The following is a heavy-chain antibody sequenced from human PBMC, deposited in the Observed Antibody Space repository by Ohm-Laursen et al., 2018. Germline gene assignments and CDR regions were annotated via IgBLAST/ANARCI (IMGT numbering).Heavy chain of an antibody. CDR3: ARGSISGGNSIVFDY. D-gene: IGHD4-23*01. J-gene: IGHJ4*02. Sequence: SLRLSCAASGFTFSDYYMSWIRQAPGKGLEWVSQISGSGGSTYYADSMKGRFSISRDDSNNTLYLQMNSLRAEDTAVYYCARGSISGGNSIVFDYWGQGTLVTVSS. V-gene: IGHV3-11*04. CDR2: ISGSGGST. CDR1: GFTFSDYY.